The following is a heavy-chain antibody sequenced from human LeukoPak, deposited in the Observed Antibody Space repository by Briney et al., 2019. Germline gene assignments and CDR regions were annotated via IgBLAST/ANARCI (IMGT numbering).Heavy chain of an antibody. CDR2: IIPILGIA. CDR1: GGTFSSYT. J-gene: IGHJ4*02. Sequence: GASVKVSCKASGGTFSSYTISWVRQAPGQGLESMGRIIPILGIANYAQKFQGRVTITADKSTSTAYMELSSLRSEDTAVYYCAREDYGGNSAYLDYWGQGTLVTVSS. CDR3: AREDYGGNSAYLDY. D-gene: IGHD4-23*01. V-gene: IGHV1-69*04.